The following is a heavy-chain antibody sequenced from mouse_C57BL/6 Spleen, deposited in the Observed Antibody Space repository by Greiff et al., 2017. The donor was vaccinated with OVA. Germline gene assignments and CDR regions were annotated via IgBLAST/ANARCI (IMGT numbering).Heavy chain of an antibody. CDR2: IYPRSGNT. J-gene: IGHJ3*01. CDR3: ARRSAQATVAY. D-gene: IGHD3-2*02. Sequence: VQLVESGAELARPGASVKLSCKASGYTFTSYGISWVKQRTGQGLEWIGEIYPRSGNTYYNEKFKGKATLTADKSSSTAYMELRSLTSEDSAVYFCARRSAQATVAYWGQGTLVTVSA. CDR1: GYTFTSYG. V-gene: IGHV1-81*01.